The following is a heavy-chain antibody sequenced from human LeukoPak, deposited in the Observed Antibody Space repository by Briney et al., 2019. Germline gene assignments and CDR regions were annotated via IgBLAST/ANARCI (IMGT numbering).Heavy chain of an antibody. V-gene: IGHV4-59*01. J-gene: IGHJ4*02. CDR1: GASISTYD. CDR3: ARGEYTSGWYNFDF. CDR2: IYAGST. Sequence: PSETLSLICTVSGASISTYDWSWIRQPPGKGLDWIGYIYAGSTNYSPSLESRVTMSVDTSKNQFSLKLSSVTAEDTAVYYCARGEYTSGWYNFDFWGQGILVTVSS. D-gene: IGHD6-19*01.